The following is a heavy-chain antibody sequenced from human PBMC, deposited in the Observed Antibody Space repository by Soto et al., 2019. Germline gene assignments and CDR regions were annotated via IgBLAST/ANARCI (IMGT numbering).Heavy chain of an antibody. Sequence: SETLSLTCTVSGGSISSYYWSWIRQPPGKGLEWIGYIYYSGSTNYNPSLKSRVTISVDTSKSQFSLKLSSVAAADTAVYFCARHSPTYYDFDYWGQGTQVTGSS. V-gene: IGHV4-59*01. CDR1: GGSISSYY. CDR2: IYYSGST. CDR3: ARHSPTYYDFDY. J-gene: IGHJ4*02. D-gene: IGHD1-26*01.